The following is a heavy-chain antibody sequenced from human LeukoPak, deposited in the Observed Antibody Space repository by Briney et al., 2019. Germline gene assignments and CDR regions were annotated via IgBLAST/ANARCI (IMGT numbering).Heavy chain of an antibody. J-gene: IGHJ3*02. CDR3: ARVVYCSGGSCHIFAFDI. D-gene: IGHD2-15*01. CDR1: GFTFDNYA. CDR2: ISWNSGTI. Sequence: GGSLRLSCAASGFTFDNYAMNWVRQVPGKGLEWISLISWNSGTIGYADSVKGRFTISRDNAKHSLYLQVNSLRAEDTAVYYCARVVYCSGGSCHIFAFDIWGQGTMVTVSS. V-gene: IGHV3-9*01.